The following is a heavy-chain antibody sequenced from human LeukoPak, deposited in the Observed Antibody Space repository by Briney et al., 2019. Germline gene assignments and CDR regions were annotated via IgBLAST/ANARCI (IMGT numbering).Heavy chain of an antibody. CDR1: GFTFSSYW. J-gene: IGHJ5*02. CDR2: IKTDGSEK. CDR3: AKGTIYGDYSGNWFDP. Sequence: GGSLRLSCEASGFTFSSYWMSWVRQAPGKGLEWVANIKTDGSEKYYVDSVKGRFTISRDNAKNSLYLQMNSLRAEDTALYYCAKGTIYGDYSGNWFDPWGQGTLVTVSS. D-gene: IGHD4-17*01. V-gene: IGHV3-7*03.